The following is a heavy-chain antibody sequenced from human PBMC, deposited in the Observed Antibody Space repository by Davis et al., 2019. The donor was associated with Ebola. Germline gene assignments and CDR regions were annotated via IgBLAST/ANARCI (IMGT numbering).Heavy chain of an antibody. CDR2: ISYSGTT. J-gene: IGHJ2*01. CDR3: ARAGYPFASSAYWYFDL. Sequence: MPSETLSLTCTVSGDSIRSYYWSWIRQPPGKGLEWIGHISYSGTTEYSPSLKSRVTILVDMSKNLFSLRLTSVTAADTAVYYCARAGYPFASSAYWYFDLWGRGTLVTVSS. V-gene: IGHV4-59*01. D-gene: IGHD6-6*01. CDR1: GDSIRSYY.